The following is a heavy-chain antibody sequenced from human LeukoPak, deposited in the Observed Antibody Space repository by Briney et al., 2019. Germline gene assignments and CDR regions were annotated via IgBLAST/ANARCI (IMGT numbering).Heavy chain of an antibody. CDR3: ARDGAGNYDILTGYSNQGWFDP. D-gene: IGHD3-9*01. Sequence: SETLSLTCTVSGGSLSSYYWSWIRQPAGKGLEWIGRIYTSGSTNYNPSLKSRVTMSVDTSKNQFSLKLSSVTAADTAVYYCARDGAGNYDILTGYSNQGWFDPWGQGTLVTVSS. J-gene: IGHJ5*02. V-gene: IGHV4-4*07. CDR2: IYTSGST. CDR1: GGSLSSYY.